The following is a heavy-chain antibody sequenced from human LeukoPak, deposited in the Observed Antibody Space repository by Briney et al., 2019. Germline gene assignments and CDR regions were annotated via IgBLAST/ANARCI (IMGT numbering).Heavy chain of an antibody. V-gene: IGHV3-23*01. CDR2: ISGSDGTT. Sequence: GGSLRLSCATSGFTFSDYAMNWVRQAPGKGLEWVSGISGSDGTTYYADSVRGRFTISRDHSRSTVYLQMNSLRAEDTAVYYCVKVGLIASRPPYYFDYWGPRTLVTVSS. CDR3: VKVGLIASRPPYYFDY. CDR1: GFTFSDYA. D-gene: IGHD6-6*01. J-gene: IGHJ4*02.